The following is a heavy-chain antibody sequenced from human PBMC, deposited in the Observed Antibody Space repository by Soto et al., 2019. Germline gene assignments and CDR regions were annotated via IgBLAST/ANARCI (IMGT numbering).Heavy chain of an antibody. CDR2: IIPIFGTA. J-gene: IGHJ6*02. CDR1: GGTFSSYA. Sequence: GASVKVSCKASGGTFSSYAISWVRQAPGQGLEWMGGIIPIFGTANYAQKFQGRVTITADKSTSTAYMELSSLRSEDTAVYYCARTGSSGWHTHYYGMDVWGQGTTVTV. D-gene: IGHD6-19*01. V-gene: IGHV1-69*06. CDR3: ARTGSSGWHTHYYGMDV.